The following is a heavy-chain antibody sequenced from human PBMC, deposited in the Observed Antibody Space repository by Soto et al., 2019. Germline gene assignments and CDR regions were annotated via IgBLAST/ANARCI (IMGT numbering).Heavy chain of an antibody. Sequence: GGSLRLSCAASGFTFSSYGMHWVRQAPGKGLEWVAVISYDGSNKYYADSVKGRFTISRDNSKNTLYLQMNSLRAEDTAVYYCAKDHRYYDILTGYEKPYYYGMDVWGQGTTVTVSS. V-gene: IGHV3-30*18. CDR2: ISYDGSNK. D-gene: IGHD3-9*01. J-gene: IGHJ6*02. CDR3: AKDHRYYDILTGYEKPYYYGMDV. CDR1: GFTFSSYG.